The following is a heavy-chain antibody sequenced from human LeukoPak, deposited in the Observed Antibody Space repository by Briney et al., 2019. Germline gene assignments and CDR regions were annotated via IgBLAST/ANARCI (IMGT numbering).Heavy chain of an antibody. CDR1: GGSVSSGSYY. CDR2: IYYSGST. D-gene: IGHD6-13*01. Sequence: SETLSLTCTVSGGSVSSGSYYGSWIRQPPGKGLEWIGYIYYSGSTNYNPSLKSRVTISVDTSKNQFSLKLSSVTAADTAVYYCARVGAPAAGTFDRWGQGTLVTVTS. V-gene: IGHV4-61*01. CDR3: ARVGAPAAGTFDR. J-gene: IGHJ5*02.